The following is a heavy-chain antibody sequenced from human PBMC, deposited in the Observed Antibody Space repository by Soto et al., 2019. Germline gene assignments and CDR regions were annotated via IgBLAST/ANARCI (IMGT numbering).Heavy chain of an antibody. CDR2: INHSGST. J-gene: IGHJ4*02. CDR1: GGSFSGYY. CDR3: ARGPPSPWAVAGTEPY. Sequence: QVQLQQWGAGLLKPSETLSLTCAVYGGSFSGYYWSWIRQPPGKGLEWIGEINHSGSTNYNPSLKSRVTISVDTSKNQFSLKLSSVTAADTAVYYCARGPPSPWAVAGTEPYWGQGTLVTVSS. D-gene: IGHD6-19*01. V-gene: IGHV4-34*01.